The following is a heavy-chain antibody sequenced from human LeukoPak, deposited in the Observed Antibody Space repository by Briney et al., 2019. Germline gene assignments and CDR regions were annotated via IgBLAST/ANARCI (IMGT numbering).Heavy chain of an antibody. V-gene: IGHV1-69*04. CDR2: IIPILGIA. CDR3: ARQLLSWRGDYYYQYYMDV. D-gene: IGHD2-2*01. Sequence: SVKVSCKASGGTFSSYAISWVRQAPGQGLEWMGRIIPILGIANYAQKFQGRVTITADKSTSTAYMELSSLRSEDTAVYYCARQLLSWRGDYYYQYYMDVWGKGTTVTVSS. J-gene: IGHJ6*03. CDR1: GGTFSSYA.